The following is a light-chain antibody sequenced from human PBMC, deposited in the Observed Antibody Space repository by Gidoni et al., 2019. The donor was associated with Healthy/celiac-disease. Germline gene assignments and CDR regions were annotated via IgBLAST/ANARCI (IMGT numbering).Light chain of an antibody. CDR3: CSYAGSYIHYV. CDR1: SSDVGGYNY. Sequence: QSALTQPRSVSGSPGQSVTISCTGTSSDVGGYNYVSWYQHHPGKAPKLMIFDVTKRPSGVPDRFSGSKSGNTASLTISGLQAEDEADYYCCSYAGSYIHYVFGTGTKVTVL. CDR2: DVT. V-gene: IGLV2-11*01. J-gene: IGLJ1*01.